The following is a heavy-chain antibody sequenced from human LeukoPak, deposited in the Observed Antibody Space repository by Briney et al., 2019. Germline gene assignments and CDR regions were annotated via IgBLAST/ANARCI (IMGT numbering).Heavy chain of an antibody. CDR2: IYPGDSDT. Sequence: GESLKISCKGSGYSFTSYWIGWVRQMPAKGLEWMGIIYPGDSDTRYSPSFQGQVTISADKSISTAYLQWSSLKASDTALYSCARHADWRWLNIAPYYFDSWGQGTLVTVSS. J-gene: IGHJ4*02. CDR1: GYSFTSYW. D-gene: IGHD5-24*01. V-gene: IGHV5-51*01. CDR3: ARHADWRWLNIAPYYFDS.